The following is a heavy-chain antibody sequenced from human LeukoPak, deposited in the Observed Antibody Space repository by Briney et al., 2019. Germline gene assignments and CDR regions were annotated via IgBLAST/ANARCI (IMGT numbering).Heavy chain of an antibody. CDR3: ARDVWFGAGRTFDY. CDR1: GYTFTGYY. Sequence: ASVKVSCKASGYTFTGYYIHWVRQAPGQGLEWMGWINPNSGGTNYAQRFQGRVTMTRDTSISTAYMELSRLRSDDTAVYYCARDVWFGAGRTFDYWGQGTLVTVSS. V-gene: IGHV1-2*02. D-gene: IGHD3-10*01. J-gene: IGHJ4*02. CDR2: INPNSGGT.